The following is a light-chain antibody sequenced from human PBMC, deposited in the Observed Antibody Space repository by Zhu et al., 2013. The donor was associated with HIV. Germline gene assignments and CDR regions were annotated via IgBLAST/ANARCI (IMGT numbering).Light chain of an antibody. CDR1: QSVSRSL. V-gene: IGKV3-20*01. Sequence: EIVLTQSPGSLSLSPGERATLSCRASQSVSRSLLAWYQQKPGQAPRLLIYGASSRATDIPDRFSGSGSGTDFTLSISRLEPEDFAVYYCQQYEISPITFGGGTKVEIK. J-gene: IGKJ4*01. CDR2: GAS. CDR3: QQYEISPIT.